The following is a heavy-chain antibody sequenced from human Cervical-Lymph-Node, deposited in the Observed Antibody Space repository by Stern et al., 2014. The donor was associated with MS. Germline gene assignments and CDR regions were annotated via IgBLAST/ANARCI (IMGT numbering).Heavy chain of an antibody. J-gene: IGHJ4*02. CDR1: GYTFTSYY. D-gene: IGHD3-22*01. CDR2: INPSGDST. Sequence: QMQLVQSGAEVKKPGASVKVSCKASGYTFTSYYIHWVRQAPGQGLEWMGIINPSGDSTTYSQKFQDRVTMTRDTSTSTLYMELSSLRSEDTAVYYCARDMYYATSGSYYGFDYWGQGTLVTVSS. CDR3: ARDMYYATSGSYYGFDY. V-gene: IGHV1-46*01.